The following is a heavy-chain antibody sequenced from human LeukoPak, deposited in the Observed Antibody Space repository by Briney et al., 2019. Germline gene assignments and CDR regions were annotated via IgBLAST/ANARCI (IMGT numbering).Heavy chain of an antibody. D-gene: IGHD3-3*01. CDR1: GGSISSSSYY. CDR3: ATPYDFWSGYLY. Sequence: PSETLSLACTVSGGSISSSSYYWGRIRQHPGKGLEWIGSIYYSGSTYYNPSLKSRVTISVDTSKNQFSLKLSSVTAADTAVYYCATPYDFWSGYLYWGQGTLVTVSS. V-gene: IGHV4-39*01. J-gene: IGHJ4*02. CDR2: IYYSGST.